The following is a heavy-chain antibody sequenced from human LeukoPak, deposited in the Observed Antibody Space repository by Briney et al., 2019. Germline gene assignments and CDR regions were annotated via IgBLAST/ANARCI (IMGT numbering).Heavy chain of an antibody. CDR3: ARGSWRYYGMDV. V-gene: IGHV4-34*01. Sequence: SETLSLICAVYGGSFSGYYWSWVRQPPGKGLEWIGEINHSGSTNYNPSLKSRVTISVDTYKNQFSLKLSSVTAADTAVYYCARGSWRYYGMDVWGQGTTVTVSS. CDR2: INHSGST. CDR1: GGSFSGYY. J-gene: IGHJ6*02.